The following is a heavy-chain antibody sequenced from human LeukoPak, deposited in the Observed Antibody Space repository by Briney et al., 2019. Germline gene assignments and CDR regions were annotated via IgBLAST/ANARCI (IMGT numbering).Heavy chain of an antibody. CDR1: GGSFSGYS. CDR2: INARGST. V-gene: IGHV4-34*01. Sequence: TSETLSLTCAAYGGSFSGYSWTWIRQSPGKGMEWIGQINARGSTKYNTSLKSRAAISVDTSKNQSFLILNSVTAADTAVYYCAREAPGYWGQGTLVTVSS. CDR3: AREAPGY. J-gene: IGHJ4*02.